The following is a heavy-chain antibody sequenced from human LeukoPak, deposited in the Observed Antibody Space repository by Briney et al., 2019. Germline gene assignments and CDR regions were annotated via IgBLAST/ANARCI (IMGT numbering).Heavy chain of an antibody. J-gene: IGHJ4*02. Sequence: WGTLRLSCAASGFTFSSYEMNWVRQAPGKGLEWVSYISSSGSTIYNADSVKGRFTISRDNAKNSLYLPINSLRAEDTAVYYCARDKGYYGSGSYPLYFDYWGQGTLVTVSS. CDR1: GFTFSSYE. CDR2: ISSSGSTI. CDR3: ARDKGYYGSGSYPLYFDY. V-gene: IGHV3-48*03. D-gene: IGHD3-10*01.